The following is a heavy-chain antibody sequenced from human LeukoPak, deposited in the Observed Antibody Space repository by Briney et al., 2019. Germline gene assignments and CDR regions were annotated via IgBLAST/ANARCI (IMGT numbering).Heavy chain of an antibody. CDR1: GFTFSSYA. Sequence: GGSLRLSCAASGFTFSSYAIHWVRQAPGKGLEWVAFVSNNGRNKDYADSVKGRFTISRDNSKNTLYLQVNSLRPEDTAVYYCTRDLSGHYSIDYWGQGTLVTVSS. J-gene: IGHJ4*02. CDR3: TRDLSGHYSIDY. CDR2: VSNNGRNK. D-gene: IGHD3-22*01. V-gene: IGHV3-30*04.